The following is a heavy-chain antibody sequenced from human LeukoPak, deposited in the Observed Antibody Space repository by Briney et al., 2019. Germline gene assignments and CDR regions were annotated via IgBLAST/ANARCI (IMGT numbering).Heavy chain of an antibody. CDR2: IDPNGGGT. CDR3: ARPLSPYQFYFHT. CDR1: GYTFTAYY. Sequence: ASVKVSCKASGYTFTAYYMHWVRQAPGQGLEWMGWIDPNGGGTSYAQQFQGRVTMTRDTSISTAYMELSSLTSDDTAVYYCARPLSPYQFYFHTWGQGTLLTASS. J-gene: IGHJ4*02. V-gene: IGHV1-2*02. D-gene: IGHD3-16*02.